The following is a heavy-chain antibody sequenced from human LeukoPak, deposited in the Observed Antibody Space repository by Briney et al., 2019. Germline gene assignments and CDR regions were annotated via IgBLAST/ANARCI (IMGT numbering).Heavy chain of an antibody. J-gene: IGHJ4*02. CDR2: ISYDGSNK. CDR1: GFTFSSYS. CDR3: ARALDLYFDY. Sequence: PGGSLRLSCAASGFTFSSYSMHWVRQAPGKGLEWVAVISYDGSNKYYADSVKGRFTIFRDNSKNTLYLQMNSLRAEDTAVYYCARALDLYFDYWGQGTLVTVSS. V-gene: IGHV3-30-3*01.